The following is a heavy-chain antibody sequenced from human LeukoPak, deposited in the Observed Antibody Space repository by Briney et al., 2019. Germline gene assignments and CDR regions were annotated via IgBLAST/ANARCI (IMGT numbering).Heavy chain of an antibody. CDR1: GGSFSGYY. J-gene: IGHJ4*02. CDR2: INHSGST. Sequence: PSETLSLTCAVYGGSFSGYYWSWIRQPPGKGLEWIGEINHSGSTNYNPSLKSRVTISVDTSKNQFSLKLSSVTAADTAVYYCARGITNQIVLMVYATGPFDYWGQGTLVTVSS. V-gene: IGHV4-34*01. D-gene: IGHD2-8*01. CDR3: ARGITNQIVLMVYATGPFDY.